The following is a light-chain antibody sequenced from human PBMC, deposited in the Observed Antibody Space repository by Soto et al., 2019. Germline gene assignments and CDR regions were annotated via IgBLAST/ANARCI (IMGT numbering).Light chain of an antibody. J-gene: IGKJ2*01. Sequence: EIVLTQSPGTLSLSPGERVTLSCRASQSVSSSYLAWYQQKPGQAPRLLIYGASSRATGIPDRFSGSGSGTDFTLTISRLEPADFAVYYCQQYGSSRYVTFGQGTKLEIK. CDR3: QQYGSSRYVT. CDR2: GAS. V-gene: IGKV3-20*01. CDR1: QSVSSSY.